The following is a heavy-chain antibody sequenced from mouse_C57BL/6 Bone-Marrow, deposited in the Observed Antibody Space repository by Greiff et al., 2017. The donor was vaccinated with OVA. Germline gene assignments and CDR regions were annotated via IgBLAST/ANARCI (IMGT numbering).Heavy chain of an antibody. CDR2: INPNNGGP. CDR1: GYTFTDYY. D-gene: IGHD1-1*01. CDR3: ARSRWDV. V-gene: IGHV1-26*01. Sequence: EVQLQQSGPELVKPGASVKISCKASGYTFTDYYMNWVKQSHGKSLEWIGDINPNNGGPSYNQKFKGKATLNVDKSCSTAYMELRSLTSADSAVYYCARSRWDVWGTGTTGTVSS. J-gene: IGHJ1*03.